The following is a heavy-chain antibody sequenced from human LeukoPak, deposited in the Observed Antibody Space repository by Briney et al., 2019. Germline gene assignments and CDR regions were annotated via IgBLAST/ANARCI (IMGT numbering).Heavy chain of an antibody. CDR2: INHRGRT. CDR3: ARDPTTVVTTPFYFDF. CDR1: GGSFYGSH. V-gene: IGHV4-34*01. J-gene: IGHJ4*02. Sequence: SETLSLTCAVSGGSFYGSHWNWIRQSPLKGLEWIGEINHRGRTNYNPSLKNRVTISVDASKNQFSLRLSSVTAADTAVYYCARDPTTVVTTPFYFDFWGQGTLVTVSS. D-gene: IGHD4-23*01.